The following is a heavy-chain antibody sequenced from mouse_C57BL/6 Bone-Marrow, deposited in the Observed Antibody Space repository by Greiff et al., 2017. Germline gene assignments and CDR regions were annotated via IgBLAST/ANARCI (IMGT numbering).Heavy chain of an antibody. D-gene: IGHD1-1*01. J-gene: IGHJ2*01. CDR1: GFTFSSYA. CDR3: AIYGSSSFDY. V-gene: IGHV5-4*03. Sequence: EVKLVESGGGLVKPGGSLKLSCAASGFTFSSYAMSWVRPTPEKRLEWVATISDGGSYTYYPDNVKGRFTISRDNAKNNLYLQMSHLKSEDTAMYYCAIYGSSSFDYWGQGTTLTVSS. CDR2: ISDGGSYT.